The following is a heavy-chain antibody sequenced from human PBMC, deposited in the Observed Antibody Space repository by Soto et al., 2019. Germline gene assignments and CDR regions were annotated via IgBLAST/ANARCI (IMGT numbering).Heavy chain of an antibody. D-gene: IGHD3-16*01. CDR3: ERVVRKLSVGATPHYYLDS. J-gene: IGHJ4*01. V-gene: IGHV1-69*06. Sequence: SVNVSCKASGVRFSSYSINWVRQAPGQGLEWMGGILPVFGKSNFAQTFKGRGTITAERSTRIAYMEVSSLKSEDTAVDYCERVVRKLSVGATPHYYLDSWGPGTLVTVSS. CDR1: GVRFSSYS. CDR2: ILPVFGKS.